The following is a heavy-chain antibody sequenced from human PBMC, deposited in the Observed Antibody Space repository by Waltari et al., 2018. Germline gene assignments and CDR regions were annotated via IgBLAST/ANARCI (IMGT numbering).Heavy chain of an antibody. CDR1: GFTFSSYA. Sequence: EVQLLESGGGLVQPGGSLSLSCAASGFTFSSYAMSWVCQAPGKGLEWVSGISDTGSGTYYADSVKGRFTTSRDNSKNTLYLQMNSLRAEDTALYYCAKTYASTWYFDPWGQGTLVTVSS. V-gene: IGHV3-23*01. CDR3: AKTYASTWYFDP. D-gene: IGHD6-13*01. CDR2: ISDTGSGT. J-gene: IGHJ5*02.